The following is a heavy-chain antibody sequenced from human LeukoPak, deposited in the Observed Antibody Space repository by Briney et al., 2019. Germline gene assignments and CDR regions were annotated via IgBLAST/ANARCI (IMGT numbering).Heavy chain of an antibody. CDR2: ISGSGGST. Sequence: GGSLRLSCAASGFSFSSYAMSWVRQAPGKGLEWVSAISGSGGSTYYADSVKGRLTISRDNSKNTLYLQMNSLRAEDTAVYYCAKDSIAVAAYYFDYWGQGTLVTVSS. V-gene: IGHV3-23*01. D-gene: IGHD6-19*01. CDR3: AKDSIAVAAYYFDY. J-gene: IGHJ4*02. CDR1: GFSFSSYA.